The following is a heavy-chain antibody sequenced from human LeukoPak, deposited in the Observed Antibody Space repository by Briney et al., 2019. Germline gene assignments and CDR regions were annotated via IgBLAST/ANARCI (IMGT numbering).Heavy chain of an antibody. D-gene: IGHD1-1*01. Sequence: AASVKVSCKASGYTFTDYYMHWVRQAPGQGLEWMGWINPNSGGTNYAQKFQGWVTMTRDTSISTAYMELSRLRSDDTAVYYCARSSGTTTFDYWGQGTLVTVSS. CDR3: ARSSGTTTFDY. V-gene: IGHV1-2*04. CDR2: INPNSGGT. CDR1: GYTFTDYY. J-gene: IGHJ4*02.